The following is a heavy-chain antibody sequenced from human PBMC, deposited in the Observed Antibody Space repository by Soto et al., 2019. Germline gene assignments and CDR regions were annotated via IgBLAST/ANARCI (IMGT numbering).Heavy chain of an antibody. CDR3: ARGSTGYSSSWYGYYYYGMDV. CDR2: IIPIFGTA. D-gene: IGHD6-13*01. V-gene: IGHV1-69*12. J-gene: IGHJ6*02. Sequence: QVQLVQSGAEVKKPGSSVKVSCKASGGTFSSYAISWVRQAPGQGLEWMGGIIPIFGTANYAQKFQGRVTITADESTSTAYMELSSLRSEDTALYYCARGSTGYSSSWYGYYYYGMDVWGQGTTVTVSS. CDR1: GGTFSSYA.